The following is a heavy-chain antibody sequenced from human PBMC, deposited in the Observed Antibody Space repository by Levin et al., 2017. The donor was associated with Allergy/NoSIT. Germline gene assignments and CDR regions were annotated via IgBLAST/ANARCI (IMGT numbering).Heavy chain of an antibody. V-gene: IGHV3-15*01. Sequence: GGSLRLSCAASGFKFSMAWMTWVRQAPRKGLEWVARLKSKADGETTDYAAPVTGRFSISRDDSKDTLYLEMTRLTVDDTGIYYCTTALDCSATSCDGVHHYGTDFWGQGTTVTVSS. D-gene: IGHD2-2*01. CDR3: TTALDCSATSCDGVHHYGTDF. J-gene: IGHJ6*02. CDR1: GFKFSMAW. CDR2: LKSKADGETT.